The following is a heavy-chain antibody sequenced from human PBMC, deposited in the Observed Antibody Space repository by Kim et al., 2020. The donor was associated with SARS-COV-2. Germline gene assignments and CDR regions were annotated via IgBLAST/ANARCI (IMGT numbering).Heavy chain of an antibody. Sequence: SGGSTYYADSVKGRFTISRDTSKNTLYLQMNSLRAEDTAVYYCAKDLIDYWGQGTLVTVSS. J-gene: IGHJ4*02. V-gene: IGHV3-23*01. CDR2: SGGST. CDR3: AKDLIDY.